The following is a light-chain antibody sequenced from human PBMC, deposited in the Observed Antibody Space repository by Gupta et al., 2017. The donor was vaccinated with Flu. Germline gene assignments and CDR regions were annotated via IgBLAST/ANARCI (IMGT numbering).Light chain of an antibody. CDR2: DVS. CDR3: SSDTSSSTWV. Sequence: ITISCTGTSSDVGGYNYVSWYQQHPGKAPKLMIYDVSKRPAGVSSRFSGSKSGNTASLTISGHQAEDEADYYCSSDTSSSTWVFGGGTKLTVL. J-gene: IGLJ3*02. CDR1: SSDVGGYNY. V-gene: IGLV2-14*04.